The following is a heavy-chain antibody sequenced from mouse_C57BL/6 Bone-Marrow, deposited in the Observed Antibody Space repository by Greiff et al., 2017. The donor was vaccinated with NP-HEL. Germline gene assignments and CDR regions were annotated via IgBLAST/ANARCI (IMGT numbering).Heavy chain of an antibody. Sequence: VQVVESGPELVKPGASVKLSCKASGYTFTSYDINWVKQRPGQGLEWIGWIYPRDGSTKYNEKFKGKATLTVDTSSSTAYMELHSLTSEDSAVYFCAREGYYGSSPWYFDVWGTGTTVTVSS. CDR2: IYPRDGST. CDR3: AREGYYGSSPWYFDV. J-gene: IGHJ1*03. V-gene: IGHV1-85*01. D-gene: IGHD1-1*01. CDR1: GYTFTSYD.